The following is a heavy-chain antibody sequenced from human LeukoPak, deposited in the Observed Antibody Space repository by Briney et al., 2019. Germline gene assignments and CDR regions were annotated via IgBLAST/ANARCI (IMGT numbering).Heavy chain of an antibody. CDR1: GYTFSDYT. J-gene: IGHJ4*02. V-gene: IGHV1-3*01. Sequence: GASGKVCCKASGYTFSDYTMHWLRQAPGQRLDWMGWINGGSGTTKYSPEFQGRVTITRDTSASTAYMELSSLRSEDTAVYYCANPRYDSSGYYYVDWGQGTLVTVSS. CDR2: INGGSGTT. CDR3: ANPRYDSSGYYYVD. D-gene: IGHD3-22*01.